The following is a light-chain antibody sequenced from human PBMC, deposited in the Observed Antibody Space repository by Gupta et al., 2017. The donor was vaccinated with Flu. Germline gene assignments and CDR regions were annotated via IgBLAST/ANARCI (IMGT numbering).Light chain of an antibody. CDR3: NSRDSSGNHLV. CDR1: SLRSYY. Sequence: GQTVRITCQGDSLRSYYASWYQQKPGQAPVLVIYGKNNRPSGIPDRFSGSSSGNTASLTITGAQAEDETDYYCNSRDSSGNHLVFGGGTKLTVL. J-gene: IGLJ3*02. CDR2: GKN. V-gene: IGLV3-19*01.